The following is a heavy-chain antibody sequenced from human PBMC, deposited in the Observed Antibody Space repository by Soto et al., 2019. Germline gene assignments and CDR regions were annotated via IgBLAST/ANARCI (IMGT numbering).Heavy chain of an antibody. J-gene: IGHJ6*02. CDR2: MNPNSGNT. D-gene: IGHD3-3*01. Sequence: VEVSCKAYGYTFTSYDINWVRQATGQGLEWMGWMNPNSGNTGYAQKFQGRVTMTRNTSISTAYMELSSLRSEDTAVYYCARERITIFGVFIGYYYGMDVWGQGPTVTVSS. CDR1: GYTFTSYD. V-gene: IGHV1-8*01. CDR3: ARERITIFGVFIGYYYGMDV.